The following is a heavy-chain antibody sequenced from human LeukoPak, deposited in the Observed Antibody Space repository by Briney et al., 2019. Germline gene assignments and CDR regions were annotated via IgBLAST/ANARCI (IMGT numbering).Heavy chain of an antibody. V-gene: IGHV7-4-1*02. Sequence: GASVKVSCKASGYTFTSYAMNWVRQAPGQGLEWMGWINTNTGNPTYAQGFTGRFVFSLDTSVSTAYLQISSLKAEDTAVYYCARLSDFWSGPPADYYYMDVWGKGTTVTVSS. CDR2: INTNTGNP. D-gene: IGHD3-3*01. CDR3: ARLSDFWSGPPADYYYMDV. CDR1: GYTFTSYA. J-gene: IGHJ6*03.